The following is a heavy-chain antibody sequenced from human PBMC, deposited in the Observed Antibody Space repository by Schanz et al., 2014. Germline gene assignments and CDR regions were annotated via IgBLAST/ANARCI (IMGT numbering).Heavy chain of an antibody. D-gene: IGHD1-26*01. V-gene: IGHV1-46*01. CDR3: ARERPRKGDFDY. Sequence: QVQLVQSGAEVKEPGASVKLSCKSSGYTFTDYYMQWVRQAPGQGLEWLGTIFLNDGGTHSAEKFQGRIIMTRDTSTSTVYLDLSSLRSEATAVYYCARERPRKGDFDYWGQGTLVTVSS. J-gene: IGHJ4*02. CDR2: IFLNDGGT. CDR1: GYTFTDYY.